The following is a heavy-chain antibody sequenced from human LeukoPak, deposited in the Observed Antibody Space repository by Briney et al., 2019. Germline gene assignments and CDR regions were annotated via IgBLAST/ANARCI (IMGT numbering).Heavy chain of an antibody. Sequence: GGSLRLSCAASGFTFSSYAMSWVRQAPGKGLEWVSAISGSGGSTYYADSVKGRFTISRDNSKNTLYLQMNSLRAEDTAVYYCARDADSSSWSMYYYYGMDVWGQGTTVTVSS. CDR1: GFTFSSYA. CDR2: ISGSGGST. D-gene: IGHD6-13*01. CDR3: ARDADSSSWSMYYYYGMDV. V-gene: IGHV3-23*01. J-gene: IGHJ6*02.